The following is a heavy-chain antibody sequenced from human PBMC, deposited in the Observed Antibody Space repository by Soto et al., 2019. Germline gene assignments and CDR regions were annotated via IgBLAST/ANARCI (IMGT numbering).Heavy chain of an antibody. Sequence: ASVNVSCKASGYTFTSYYMHWVRQAPGQGLEWMGIINPSGGSTSYAQKFQGRVTMTRDTSTSTVYMELSSLRSEDTAVYYCVLGKPIPNFQHWGQGTLVTVSS. CDR1: GYTFTSYY. J-gene: IGHJ1*01. CDR2: INPSGGST. D-gene: IGHD1-26*01. V-gene: IGHV1-46*01. CDR3: VLGKPIPNFQH.